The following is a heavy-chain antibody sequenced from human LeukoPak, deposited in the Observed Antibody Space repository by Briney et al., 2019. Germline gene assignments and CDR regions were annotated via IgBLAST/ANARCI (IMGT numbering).Heavy chain of an antibody. Sequence: SETLSLTCTVSGGSISSYYWSWIRQPPGKGLEWIGSIYHSGSTYYNPSLKSRVTISIDTSKNQFSLKLSSVTAADTAVYYCARDRQVILQLDWYFDLWGRGTLVTVSS. CDR2: IYHSGST. CDR3: ARDRQVILQLDWYFDL. D-gene: IGHD3-9*01. CDR1: GGSISSYY. J-gene: IGHJ2*01. V-gene: IGHV4-38-2*02.